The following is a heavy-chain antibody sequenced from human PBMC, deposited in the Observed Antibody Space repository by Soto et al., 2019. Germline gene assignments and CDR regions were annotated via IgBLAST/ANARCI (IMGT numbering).Heavy chain of an antibody. CDR3: AKDVMTAVTPVLCFDY. V-gene: IGHV3-23*01. CDR1: GFTFSSYA. Sequence: HPGGSLRLSXAASGFTFSSYAMSWVRQAPGKGLEWVSAISGSGGSTYYADSVKGRFTISRDNSKNTLYLQMNSLRAEDTAVYYCAKDVMTAVTPVLCFDYWGQGTLVTVSS. D-gene: IGHD4-17*01. CDR2: ISGSGGST. J-gene: IGHJ4*02.